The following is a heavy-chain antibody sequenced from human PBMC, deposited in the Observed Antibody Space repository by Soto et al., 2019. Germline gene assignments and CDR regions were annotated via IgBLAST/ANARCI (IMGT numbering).Heavy chain of an antibody. CDR1: GGSISSGGYS. Sequence: PSETLSLTCAVSGGSISSGGYSWSWIRQPPGKGLEWIGYIYHSGSTYYNPSLKSRVTISVDRSKNQFSLKLSSVTAADTAVYYCARVGDLGYCSGGSCYEGFAFDIWGQGTMVTVSS. V-gene: IGHV4-30-2*01. CDR3: ARVGDLGYCSGGSCYEGFAFDI. CDR2: IYHSGST. D-gene: IGHD2-15*01. J-gene: IGHJ3*02.